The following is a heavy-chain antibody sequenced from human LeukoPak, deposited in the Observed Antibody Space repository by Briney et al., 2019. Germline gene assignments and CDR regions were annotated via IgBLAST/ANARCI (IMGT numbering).Heavy chain of an antibody. CDR2: IYHSGST. CDR3: ARGGGVYATYYYYYYYMDV. V-gene: IGHV4-38-2*02. Sequence: SETLSLTCTVSGYSISSGYYWGWIRQPPGKGLEWIGSIYHSGSTYYNPSLKSRVTISVDTSKNQFSLKLSSVTAADTAVYYCARGGGVYATYYYYYYYMDVWGKGTTVTVSS. CDR1: GYSISSGYY. J-gene: IGHJ6*03. D-gene: IGHD2-8*01.